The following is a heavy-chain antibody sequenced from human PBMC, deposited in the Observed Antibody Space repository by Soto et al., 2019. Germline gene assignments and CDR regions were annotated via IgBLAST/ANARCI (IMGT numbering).Heavy chain of an antibody. V-gene: IGHV1-69*01. CDR1: GGTFSSYA. CDR2: IIPIFGTA. Sequence: QVQLVQSGAKVKKPGTSVKVSCKASGGTFSSYAISWVRQAPGQGLEWMGGIIPIFGTANYAQKFQGRVTITADESTSTAYMELSSLRSEDTAVYYCARETVQYSYADYWGQGTLVTVSS. J-gene: IGHJ4*02. D-gene: IGHD5-18*01. CDR3: ARETVQYSYADY.